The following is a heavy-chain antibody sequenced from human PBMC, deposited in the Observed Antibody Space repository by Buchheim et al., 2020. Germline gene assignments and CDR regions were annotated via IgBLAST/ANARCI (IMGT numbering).Heavy chain of an antibody. D-gene: IGHD6-19*01. V-gene: IGHV1-46*01. CDR2: INPSSGRT. J-gene: IGHJ4*02. CDR3: ARDNSDWSSDY. Sequence: QVQLVQSGAEVTKPGASVKASCKASGYTFTNYHMHWVRQAPGQGLEWMAIINPSSGRTRYAQKFQGRVTVTRGTATNTVDMELSSLSSEDTAVYYCARDNSDWSSDYWGPG. CDR1: GYTFTNYH.